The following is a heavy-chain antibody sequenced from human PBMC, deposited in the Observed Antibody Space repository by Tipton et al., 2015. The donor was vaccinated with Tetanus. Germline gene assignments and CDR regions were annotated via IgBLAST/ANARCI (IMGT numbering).Heavy chain of an antibody. D-gene: IGHD3-10*01. V-gene: IGHV1-18*01. J-gene: IGHJ4*02. CDR2: VSPYNGDT. Sequence: VQSGAEMKKPGSSVKVSCKASGGAFTNYALSWVRQAPGQGLEWMGWVSPYNGDTFFAQNVQGRVTMTTDTSTSTAYMELRTLRSDDTAVYYCATFYYGSGSYRGGLRKFDYWGQGTLVTVSS. CDR3: ATFYYGSGSYRGGLRKFDY. CDR1: GGAFTNYA.